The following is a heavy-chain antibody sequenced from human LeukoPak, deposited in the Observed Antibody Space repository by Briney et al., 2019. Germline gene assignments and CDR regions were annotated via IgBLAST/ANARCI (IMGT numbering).Heavy chain of an antibody. D-gene: IGHD4-17*01. J-gene: IGHJ4*02. V-gene: IGHV4-59*01. CDR2: IYYSGST. CDR1: GGSISSDY. Sequence: SETLSLTCTVSGGSISSDYWSWIRQPPGEGLEWIGYIYYSGSTNYNPSLKSRVTISVDASKNQLTLKLRSVTAADTAVYYCARGERATTSAVWGQGTLVTVSS. CDR3: ARGERATTSAV.